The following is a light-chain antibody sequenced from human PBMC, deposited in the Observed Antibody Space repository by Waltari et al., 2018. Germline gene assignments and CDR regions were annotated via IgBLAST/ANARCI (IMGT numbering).Light chain of an antibody. V-gene: IGLV2-14*01. CDR1: SSDVGGYNY. CDR3: SSYTRSSTYV. CDR2: EVS. Sequence: QSALTQPASVSGSPGQSITISCTGTSSDVGGYNYVPWYQQHPGKAPKLMIYEVSNRPSGVSNRFSGSKSDNTASLTISGLQAEDEADYYCSSYTRSSTYVFGTGTKVTVL. J-gene: IGLJ1*01.